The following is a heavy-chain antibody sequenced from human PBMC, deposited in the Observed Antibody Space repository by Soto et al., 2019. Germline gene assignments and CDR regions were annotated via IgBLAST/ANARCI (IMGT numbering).Heavy chain of an antibody. D-gene: IGHD3-3*01. V-gene: IGHV1-3*01. J-gene: IGHJ4*02. CDR3: AAESFWSGYSTFDY. CDR2: INAGNGNT. Sequence: VASVKVSCKSSGYTFTSYAMHWVRQAPGQRLEWMGWINAGNGNTKYSQKFQERVTITRDMSTSTAYMELSSLRSEDTAVYYCAAESFWSGYSTFDYWGQGTLVTVSS. CDR1: GYTFTSYA.